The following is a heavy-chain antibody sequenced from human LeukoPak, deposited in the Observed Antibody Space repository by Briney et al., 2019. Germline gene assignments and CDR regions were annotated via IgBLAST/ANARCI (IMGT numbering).Heavy chain of an antibody. CDR1: GGTFSSYA. D-gene: IGHD6-13*01. Sequence: ASVKVSCKASGGTFSSYAISWVRPAPGQGLEWTGGIIPIFGTANYAQKFQGGVTITTDESTSTAYMELSSLRSEDTAVYYCARNPIAAAGRWFDPWGQGTLVTVSS. CDR3: ARNPIAAAGRWFDP. J-gene: IGHJ5*02. CDR2: IIPIFGTA. V-gene: IGHV1-69*05.